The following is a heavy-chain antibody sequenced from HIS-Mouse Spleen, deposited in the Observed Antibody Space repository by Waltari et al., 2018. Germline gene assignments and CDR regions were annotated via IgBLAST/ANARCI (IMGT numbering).Heavy chain of an antibody. V-gene: IGHV4-39*07. CDR3: AREIPYSSSWYDWYFDL. CDR2: IYYSGST. D-gene: IGHD6-13*01. J-gene: IGHJ2*01. CDR1: GGSISSSSYY. Sequence: QLQLQESGPGLVKPSETLSLTCTVSGGSISSSSYYWHGIRQPPGKGLEWIGSIYYSGSTYYNPSLKSRVTISVDTSKNQFSLKLSSVTAADTAVYYCAREIPYSSSWYDWYFDLWGRGTLVTVSS.